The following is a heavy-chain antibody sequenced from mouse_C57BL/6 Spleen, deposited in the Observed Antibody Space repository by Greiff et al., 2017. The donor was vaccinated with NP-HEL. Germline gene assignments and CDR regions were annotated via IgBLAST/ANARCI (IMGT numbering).Heavy chain of an antibody. Sequence: EVQLQQSGPELVKPGASVKISCKASGYTFTDYNMDWVKQSHGKSLEWIGDINPNNGGTIYNQKFKGKATLTVDKSSSTAYMELRSLTSEDTAVYYCARSVYWYFDVWGTGTTVTVSS. V-gene: IGHV1-18*01. J-gene: IGHJ1*03. CDR3: ARSVYWYFDV. CDR1: GYTFTDYN. CDR2: INPNNGGT.